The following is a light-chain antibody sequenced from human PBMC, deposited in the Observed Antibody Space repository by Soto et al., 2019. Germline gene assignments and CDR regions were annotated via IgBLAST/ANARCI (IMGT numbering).Light chain of an antibody. J-gene: IGKJ4*01. Sequence: EILMTQSPATLSVSPGERATLSCRASESVSSFLVWFQQKPGQAPRLLIYGASTRATGIPARFSGSGSGTEFTLTISSLQSEDFAVYYCQQYNNWPLTFGGGTKVEIK. V-gene: IGKV3-15*01. CDR3: QQYNNWPLT. CDR1: ESVSSF. CDR2: GAS.